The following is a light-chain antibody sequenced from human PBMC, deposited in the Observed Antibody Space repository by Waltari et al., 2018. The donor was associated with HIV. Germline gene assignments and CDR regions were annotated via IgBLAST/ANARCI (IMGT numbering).Light chain of an antibody. Sequence: EIVMTQSPATLSVSPGDRATLSGRGRQSVSSNFAWYRQKPGPAPRLLIYGASTTATGTPARVSGSGCGTEFTFTISSLQSEDFAVYYCQQKNNWPPLTFGGGTKVEIK. CDR1: QSVSSN. CDR2: GAS. J-gene: IGKJ4*02. CDR3: QQKNNWPPLT. V-gene: IGKV3-15*01.